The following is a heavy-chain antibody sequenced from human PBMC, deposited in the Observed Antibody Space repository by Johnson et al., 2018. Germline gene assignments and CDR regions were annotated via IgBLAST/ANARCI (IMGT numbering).Heavy chain of an antibody. CDR2: ISLSGDTI. D-gene: IGHD4-17*01. V-gene: IGHV3-48*01. CDR1: GFTFGGYS. J-gene: IGHJ3*01. CDR3: AGDRERYGDTDAFGV. Sequence: VQLVESGGGLVQPGGSLRLSCAASGFTFGGYSMNWVRQAPGKGLEWISFISLSGDTIYYADSVKGRFIISRDNAKNAIYLQMKSLRVEDTAIYYCAGDRERYGDTDAFGVWGQGTMVTVSS.